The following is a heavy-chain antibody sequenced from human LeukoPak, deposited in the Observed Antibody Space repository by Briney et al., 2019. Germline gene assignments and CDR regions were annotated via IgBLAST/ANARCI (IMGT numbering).Heavy chain of an antibody. CDR2: INSDGSST. D-gene: IGHD2-15*01. CDR1: GFTFSSYG. V-gene: IGHV3-74*01. Sequence: GGSLRLSCAASGFTFSSYGMHWVRHAPGQGLGWVSRINSDGSSTSYADSVQRRFTISTDNGKHTLYLQMNSLRAEDTAVYYCAWVRYCSGGSWFDYCGQGTLVSVSS. CDR3: AWVRYCSGGSWFDY. J-gene: IGHJ4*02.